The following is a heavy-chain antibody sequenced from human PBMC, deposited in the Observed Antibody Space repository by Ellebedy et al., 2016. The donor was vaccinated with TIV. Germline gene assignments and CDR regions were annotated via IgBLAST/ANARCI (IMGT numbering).Heavy chain of an antibody. Sequence: GESLKISCATSGFTVSRYDMQWVRQGPGKSPEWVSGIGIAGDTYYADSVKGRFTISRDNAKSSLDLQMNSLRAGDTAVYYCARDRDTTGWFDSWGQGTLVTVSS. J-gene: IGHJ5*01. CDR2: IGIAGDT. CDR1: GFTVSRYD. V-gene: IGHV3-13*01. CDR3: ARDRDTTGWFDS. D-gene: IGHD4-17*01.